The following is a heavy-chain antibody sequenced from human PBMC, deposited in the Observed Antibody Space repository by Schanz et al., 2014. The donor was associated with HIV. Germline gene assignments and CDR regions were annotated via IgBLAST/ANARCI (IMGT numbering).Heavy chain of an antibody. V-gene: IGHV3-9*01. Sequence: VQLVESGGHLVQPGRSLRLSCAASGFTFTDYAMHWVRQVPGKGLEWVAGISWHGYTVGYADSVKGRFTISRDNSKNTLYLQINSLRIDDTAVYYCAKDGGSRGRRRGMDVWGQGTTVTVS. CDR1: GFTFTDYA. CDR3: AKDGGSRGRRRGMDV. D-gene: IGHD3-10*01. J-gene: IGHJ6*02. CDR2: ISWHGYTV.